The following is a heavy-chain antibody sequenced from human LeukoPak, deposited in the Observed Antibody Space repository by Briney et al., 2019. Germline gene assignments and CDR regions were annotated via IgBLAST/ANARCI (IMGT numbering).Heavy chain of an antibody. D-gene: IGHD5-12*01. V-gene: IGHV3-74*01. CDR1: GFTFSGSW. Sequence: GGSLRLSCAASGFTFSGSWMHWVRQAPGKGLVWVSRINSDGSSTSYAESVKGRFAISRDNAKKTLYLQMNSLRAKDTAVYYCARSSTSGYDRIDFDYWGQGTQVTVSS. CDR3: ARSSTSGYDRIDFDY. J-gene: IGHJ4*02. CDR2: INSDGSST.